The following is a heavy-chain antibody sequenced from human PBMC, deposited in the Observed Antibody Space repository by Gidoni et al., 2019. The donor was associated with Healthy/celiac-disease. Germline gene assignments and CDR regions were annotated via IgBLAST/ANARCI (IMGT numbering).Heavy chain of an antibody. V-gene: IGHV2-5*02. J-gene: IGHJ4*02. CDR2: IYWDDDK. CDR1: GVSLSTSGVG. Sequence: QITLKESGPTLVKPTQTLTLTCTFSGVSLSTSGVGVGWIRQPPGKALEWLALIYWDDDKRYSPSLKSRLTITKDTSKNQVVLTMTNMDPVDTATYYCAHKGSGAVAGTLDYWGQGTLVTVSS. D-gene: IGHD6-19*01. CDR3: AHKGSGAVAGTLDY.